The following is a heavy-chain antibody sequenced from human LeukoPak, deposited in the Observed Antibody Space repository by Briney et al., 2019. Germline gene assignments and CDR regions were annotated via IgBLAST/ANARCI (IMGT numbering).Heavy chain of an antibody. V-gene: IGHV3-9*01. CDR3: AKDMGVVPAAPIDY. CDR1: GFTFDDYA. D-gene: IGHD2-2*01. J-gene: IGHJ4*02. CDR2: ISWNSGTI. Sequence: GGSLRLSCAASGFTFDDYAMHWVRQAPGKGLEWVSGISWNSGTIGYADSVKGRFTISRDNAKNSLYLQMNSLRAEDTALYYCAKDMGVVPAAPIDYWGQGILVTVSS.